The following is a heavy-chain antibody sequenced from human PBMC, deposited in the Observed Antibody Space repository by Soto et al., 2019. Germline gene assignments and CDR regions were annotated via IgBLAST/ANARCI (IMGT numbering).Heavy chain of an antibody. CDR1: GYTFTSYD. CDR2: MNPNSGNT. V-gene: IGHV1-8*01. J-gene: IGHJ6*03. CDR3: ARGGITGTTYYYYYYMDV. Sequence: GASVKVSCKASGYTFTSYDINWVRQATGQGLEWMGWMNPNSGNTGYAQKFQGRVTMTRNTSISTAYVELSSLRSEDTAVYYCARGGITGTTYYYYYYMDVWGKGTTVTVSS. D-gene: IGHD1-7*01.